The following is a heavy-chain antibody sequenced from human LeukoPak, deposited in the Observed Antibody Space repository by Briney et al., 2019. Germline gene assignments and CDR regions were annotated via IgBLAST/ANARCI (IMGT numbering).Heavy chain of an antibody. V-gene: IGHV4-34*01. CDR2: ISPGEGT. Sequence: AETLSLTCVMYGGSFSVSHWSWVRQPPGKGLEWLGEISPGEGTNYNPSLKSRVTVSLNTSKSQFSLTLNSVTAADAAVYYCVTGIDRSKSGYWGQGTLVTVSS. CDR3: VTGIDRSKSGY. CDR1: GGSFSVSH. D-gene: IGHD2-2*01. J-gene: IGHJ4*02.